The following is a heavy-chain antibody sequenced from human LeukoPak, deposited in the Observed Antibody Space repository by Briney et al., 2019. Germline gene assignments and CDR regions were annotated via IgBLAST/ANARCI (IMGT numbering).Heavy chain of an antibody. CDR3: TKPQPGAFEV. V-gene: IGHV1-2*02. CDR1: GYTFTGYY. D-gene: IGHD2-2*01. J-gene: IGHJ3*01. Sequence: GASVKVSCKASGYTFTGYYVHWVRQAPGQGLEWMGWINTNSGATNYAQNFQGRVTMTRDTSISTAYTELSSLRSDDTALYYCTKPQPGAFEVWGQGTMVTVSS. CDR2: INTNSGAT.